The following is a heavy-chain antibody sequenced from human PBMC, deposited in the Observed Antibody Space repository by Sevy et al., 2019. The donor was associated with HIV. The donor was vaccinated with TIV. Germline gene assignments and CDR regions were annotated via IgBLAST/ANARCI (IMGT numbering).Heavy chain of an antibody. CDR1: GFTFSKYS. CDR2: LSFGCGEI. J-gene: IGHJ4*02. Sequence: GGALRLSCAASGFTFSKYSMSWVRQPPGKGLEWVSTLSFGCGEINYEDSVKGRFTISRDKSKSSVYLQMNNLRPEDTAVYYCAREGCTKPHDYWGQGTPVTVSS. V-gene: IGHV3-23*01. D-gene: IGHD2-8*01. CDR3: AREGCTKPHDY.